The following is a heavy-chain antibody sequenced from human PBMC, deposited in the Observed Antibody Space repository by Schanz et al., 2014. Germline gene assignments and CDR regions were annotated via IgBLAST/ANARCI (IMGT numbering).Heavy chain of an antibody. V-gene: IGHV1-18*01. D-gene: IGHD3-10*01. CDR1: GYTFTNYG. Sequence: QVRLVQSGAELKMPGATVKVSCETSGYTFTNYGVSWVRQAPGQGLEWMGWISPYNGNTNYAQKLQGRVTMSADTSTSTAYMDLNSLTSEDTAVYYCARVSMEFERGKSYYYYRDVWGRGTTDTVSS. CDR2: ISPYNGNT. CDR3: ARVSMEFERGKSYYYYRDV. J-gene: IGHJ6*03.